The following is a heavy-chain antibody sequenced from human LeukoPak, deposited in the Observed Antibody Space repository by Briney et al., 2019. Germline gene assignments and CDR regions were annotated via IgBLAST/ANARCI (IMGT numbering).Heavy chain of an antibody. V-gene: IGHV3-66*01. Sequence: GGSLRLSCAASGFTVSSNYMSWVRQAPGKGLEWVSAIYSGGSTYYADSVKGRFTISRDNSKNTLYLQMNSLRAEDTAVYYCARGDYYDSSGTDYWGQGTLVTVSS. CDR2: IYSGGST. J-gene: IGHJ4*02. CDR1: GFTVSSNY. CDR3: ARGDYYDSSGTDY. D-gene: IGHD3-22*01.